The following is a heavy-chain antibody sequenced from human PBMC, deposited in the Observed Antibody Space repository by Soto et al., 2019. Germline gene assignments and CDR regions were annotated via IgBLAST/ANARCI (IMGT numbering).Heavy chain of an antibody. J-gene: IGHJ6*02. CDR1: GDSIIIYY. CDR3: ARARYNWNYGDYYYGMDV. CDR2: IYYSGST. V-gene: IGHV4-59*01. D-gene: IGHD1-7*01. Sequence: SEPLSRTCAVSGDSIIIYYWSWIRPPPGKGLEWIGYIYYSGSTNYNPSLKSRVTISVDTSKNQFSLKLSSVTAADTAVYYCARARYNWNYGDYYYGMDVWGQGTTVTVSS.